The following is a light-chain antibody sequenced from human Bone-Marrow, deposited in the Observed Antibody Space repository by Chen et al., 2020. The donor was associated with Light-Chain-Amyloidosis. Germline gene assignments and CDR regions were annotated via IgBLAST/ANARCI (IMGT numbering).Light chain of an antibody. V-gene: IGKV3-20*01. Sequence: EVVLTQSPGTLSLSPGEGATLSCRTSQSINSVYLAWYQQKPDQAPRLLISAASSRVSGVPDRFSGSGSGTDFALTISRLEPEDFAVYDCQYYETSPPLTLGGGTNVEIK. CDR3: QYYETSPPLT. J-gene: IGKJ4*01. CDR1: QSINSVY. CDR2: AAS.